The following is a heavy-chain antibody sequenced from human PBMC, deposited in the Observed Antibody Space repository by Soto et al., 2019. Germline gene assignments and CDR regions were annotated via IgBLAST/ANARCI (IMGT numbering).Heavy chain of an antibody. CDR2: ISPYNGNT. D-gene: IGHD1-7*01. CDR3: ARNRRYNWHYGWFDP. CDR1: GYTFTSYG. J-gene: IGHJ5*02. V-gene: IGHV1-18*01. Sequence: QVQLVQSGAEVKKPGASVKVSCKASGYTFTSYGISWVRQAPGQGLEWMGWISPYNGNTNYAQNLQGRVTMTTDTSTSTAYMELRSLRSDDTAVYYCARNRRYNWHYGWFDPWGQGTLVTVSS.